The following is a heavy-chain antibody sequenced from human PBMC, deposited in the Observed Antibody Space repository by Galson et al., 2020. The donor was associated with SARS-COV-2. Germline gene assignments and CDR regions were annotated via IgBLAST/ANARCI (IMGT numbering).Heavy chain of an antibody. J-gene: IGHJ4*02. D-gene: IGHD5-18*01. V-gene: IGHV3-30*01. Sequence: GESLRLSCAASGFTFSSYAMHWVRQAPGKGLEWVAVISYDGSNKYYADSVKGRFTISRDNSKNTLYLQMNSLRAEDTAVYYCARDFGYSYGSSYFDYWGQGTLVTVSS. CDR3: ARDFGYSYGSSYFDY. CDR2: ISYDGSNK. CDR1: GFTFSSYA.